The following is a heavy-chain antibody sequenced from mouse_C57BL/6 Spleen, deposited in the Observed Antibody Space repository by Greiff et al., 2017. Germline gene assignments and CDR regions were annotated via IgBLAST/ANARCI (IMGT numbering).Heavy chain of an antibody. V-gene: IGHV1-64*01. CDR3: ARGGSQGSYFDY. CDR1: GYSFTSYW. CDR2: IHPNSGST. J-gene: IGHJ2*01. Sequence: VQLLQPGAELVKPGASVKLSCKASGYSFTSYWMHWVKQRNGQGLEWIGMIHPNSGSTNYNEKFKSKATLTVDKSSSTAYMQLSSLTSEDSAVYYCARGGSQGSYFDYWGQGTTLTVSS.